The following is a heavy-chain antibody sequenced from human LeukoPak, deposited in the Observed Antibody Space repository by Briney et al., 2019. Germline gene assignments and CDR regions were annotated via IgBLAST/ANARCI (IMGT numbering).Heavy chain of an antibody. D-gene: IGHD1-26*01. CDR1: AASVSSASYN. CDR2: IYYDGTT. V-gene: IGHV4-39*01. Sequence: PSETLSLTCTVSAASVSSASYNWGWIRQPPGKGLEWIATIYYDGTTYYNPSLQSRVTISVDTSTNQFSLKMYFVTAADTAVYYCARHWRSESYPRYPDHWGQGTLVTVSS. CDR3: ARHWRSESYPRYPDH. J-gene: IGHJ4*02.